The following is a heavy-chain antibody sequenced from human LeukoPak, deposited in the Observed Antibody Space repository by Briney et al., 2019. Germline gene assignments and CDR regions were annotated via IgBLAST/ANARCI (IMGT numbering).Heavy chain of an antibody. Sequence: GGSLRLSCAASGFTFIIYGMSWVRQAPGKGLEWVSSISGGGDNTYYADSVKGRFTISRDNSKNTLYLQMNSLRAEDTAVYYCAKHRMVNEFDYWGQGTLVTVSP. V-gene: IGHV3-23*01. CDR1: GFTFIIYG. CDR2: ISGGGDNT. D-gene: IGHD3-10*01. CDR3: AKHRMVNEFDY. J-gene: IGHJ4*02.